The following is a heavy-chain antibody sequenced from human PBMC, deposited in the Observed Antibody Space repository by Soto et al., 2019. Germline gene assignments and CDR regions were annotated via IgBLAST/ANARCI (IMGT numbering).Heavy chain of an antibody. Sequence: EVQLVESGGGLVQPGGSLRLSCAASGFTFSSYSMNWVRQAPGKGLEWLSYISSSISTMHYADSVKGRFTISRDNAKNSLYLQINSLRDEDTAVYSCARVVRDTAVADFDYWGQGTLVTVSS. D-gene: IGHD5-18*01. CDR2: ISSSISTM. CDR1: GFTFSSYS. V-gene: IGHV3-48*02. J-gene: IGHJ4*02. CDR3: ARVVRDTAVADFDY.